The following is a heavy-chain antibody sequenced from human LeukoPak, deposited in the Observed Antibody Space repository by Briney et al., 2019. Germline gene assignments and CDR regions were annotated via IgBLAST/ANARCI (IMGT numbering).Heavy chain of an antibody. Sequence: GGSLRLSCAASGFTFSSYGMHWVRQAPGKGLEWVAFIRYDGSNKYYADSVKGGFTISRDNSKNTLYLQMNSLRAEDTAVYYCAKGRVGTRLIPILNWGQGTLVTVSS. CDR2: IRYDGSNK. CDR1: GFTFSSYG. CDR3: AKGRVGTRLIPILN. V-gene: IGHV3-30*02. J-gene: IGHJ4*02. D-gene: IGHD6-13*01.